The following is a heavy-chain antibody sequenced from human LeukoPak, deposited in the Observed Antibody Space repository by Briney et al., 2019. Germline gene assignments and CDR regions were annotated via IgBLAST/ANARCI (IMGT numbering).Heavy chain of an antibody. J-gene: IGHJ5*02. V-gene: IGHV1-18*01. CDR2: ISAYNGNT. D-gene: IGHD3-3*01. CDR1: GYTFTTSG. CDR3: ARQPYDFWSGYSNWFDP. Sequence: GASVKVSCKASGYTFTTSGISCVRQAPGQGLEWMGWISAYNGNTNYAQKLQGRLTMTTDTSTSTAYMELRSLRSDDTAVYYCARQPYDFWSGYSNWFDPWGQGTLVIVSS.